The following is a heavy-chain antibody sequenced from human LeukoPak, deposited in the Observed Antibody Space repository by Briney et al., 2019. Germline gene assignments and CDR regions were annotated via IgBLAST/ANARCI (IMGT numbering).Heavy chain of an antibody. D-gene: IGHD6-19*01. J-gene: IGHJ4*02. CDR3: ARDAVAGTEYYFDY. CDR1: GGTFSSYA. CDR2: IIPIFGTA. Sequence: SVKVSCTASGGTFSSYAISWVRRAPGQGLEWMGGIIPIFGTANYAQKFQGRVTITADESTSTAYMELSSLRSEDTAVHYCARDAVAGTEYYFDYWGQGTLVTVSS. V-gene: IGHV1-69*13.